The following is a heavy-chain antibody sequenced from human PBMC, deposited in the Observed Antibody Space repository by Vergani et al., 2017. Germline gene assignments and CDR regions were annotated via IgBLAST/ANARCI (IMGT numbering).Heavy chain of an antibody. CDR1: GFTFDDYA. Sequence: EVQLVESGGGLVQPGRSLRLSCAASGFTFDDYAMHWVRQAPGKGLEWVSGISWNSGSIGYADSVKGRFTISRDNAKNSLYLQMNSLRAEDTAVYYCARDDYDILTGYPDYWGQGTLVTVSS. D-gene: IGHD3-9*01. V-gene: IGHV3-9*01. J-gene: IGHJ4*02. CDR3: ARDDYDILTGYPDY. CDR2: ISWNSGSI.